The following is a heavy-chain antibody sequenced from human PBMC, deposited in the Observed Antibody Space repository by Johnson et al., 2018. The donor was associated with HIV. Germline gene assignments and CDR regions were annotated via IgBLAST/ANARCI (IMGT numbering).Heavy chain of an antibody. CDR2: ISYDGNNT. CDR3: AKDLEEGQQWLIGAFDI. D-gene: IGHD6-19*01. Sequence: QVQLVESGGGLVKPGGSLRLSCAASGFTFSTYAMHWVRQAPGKGLEWVAIISYDGNNTYYADSVKGRFTISRDNSKNTLYLQMNSLRAEDTAVYYCAKDLEEGQQWLIGAFDIWGQGTMVTVSS. CDR1: GFTFSTYA. J-gene: IGHJ3*02. V-gene: IGHV3-30-3*01.